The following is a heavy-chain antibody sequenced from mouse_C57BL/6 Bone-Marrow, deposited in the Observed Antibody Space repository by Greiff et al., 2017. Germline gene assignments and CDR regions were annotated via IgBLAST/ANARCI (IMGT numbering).Heavy chain of an antibody. CDR2: IDPSDSYT. CDR3: ARGYYYVDY. J-gene: IGHJ2*01. Sequence: QVQLQQPGAELVMPGASVKLSCKASGYTFTSYWMHWVKQRPGQGLEWIGEIDPSDSYTNYNQKFKGKSTLTVDKSSSTAYMQLSSLTSEDSAVYYCARGYYYVDYWGQGTTLTVSS. CDR1: GYTFTSYW. D-gene: IGHD2-14*01. V-gene: IGHV1-69*01.